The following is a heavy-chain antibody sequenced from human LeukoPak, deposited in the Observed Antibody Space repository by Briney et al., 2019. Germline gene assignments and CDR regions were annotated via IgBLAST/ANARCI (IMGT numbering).Heavy chain of an antibody. CDR1: GGSFSGYY. J-gene: IGHJ6*03. CDR3: ARGRPYYYDSSGYYYYMDV. Sequence: PSETLSLTCAVYGGSFSGYYWSWIRQPPGKGLEWTGEINHSGSTNYNPSLKSRVTISVDTSKNQFSLKLSSVTAADTAVYYCARGRPYYYDSSGYYYYMDVWGKGTTVTVSS. V-gene: IGHV4-34*01. CDR2: INHSGST. D-gene: IGHD3-22*01.